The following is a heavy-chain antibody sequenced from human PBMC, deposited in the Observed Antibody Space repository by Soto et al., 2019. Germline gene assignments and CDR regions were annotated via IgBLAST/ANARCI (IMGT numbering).Heavy chain of an antibody. CDR1: GFTLSTYE. D-gene: IGHD3-22*01. J-gene: IGHJ4*02. Sequence: QPGGSLRLPCAASGFTLSTYEMMWVRQAPGKGLEWVSYISKSGTTTYYADSVRGRFTISRDNAKDSLDLQMNSLRAEDTAVYYCVTSLSGYYYNYWGQGTLVTVSS. CDR3: VTSLSGYYYNY. CDR2: ISKSGTTT. V-gene: IGHV3-48*03.